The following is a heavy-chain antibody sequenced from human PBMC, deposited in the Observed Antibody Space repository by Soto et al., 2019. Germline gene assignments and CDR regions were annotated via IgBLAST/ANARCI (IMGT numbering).Heavy chain of an antibody. V-gene: IGHV2-5*02. CDR1: GFSLSTSGVG. D-gene: IGHD1-1*01. J-gene: IGHJ6*02. CDR2: IYWDDDK. CDR3: APRPTTRSMGDV. Sequence: QITLKESGPTLVKLKQPLTLTCTFSGFSLSTSGVGVGWIRQPPGKALEWLALIYWDDDKRYSPSLKSRLTITKDTSKNQVVLTMTNMHPVDTATYYCAPRPTTRSMGDVWGQGTTVTVSS.